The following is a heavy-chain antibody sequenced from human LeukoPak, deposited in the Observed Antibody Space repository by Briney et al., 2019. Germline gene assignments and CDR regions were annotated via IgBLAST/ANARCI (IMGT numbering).Heavy chain of an antibody. D-gene: IGHD2-8*01. CDR3: ARGNDYYYYYYMDV. CDR2: MNPNSGNT. CDR1: GYTFTSYD. V-gene: IGHV1-8*03. Sequence: ASVKVSCKASGYTFTSYDINWVRQATGQGLEWMGWMNPNSGNTGYAQKFQGRVTITRNTSISTAYMELSSLRSEDTAVYYCARGNDYYYYYYMDVWGKGTTVTVSS. J-gene: IGHJ6*03.